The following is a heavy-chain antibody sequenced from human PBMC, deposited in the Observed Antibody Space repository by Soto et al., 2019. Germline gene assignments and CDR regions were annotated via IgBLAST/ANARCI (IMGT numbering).Heavy chain of an antibody. CDR1: GGSISSSSYY. J-gene: IGHJ6*02. V-gene: IGHV4-39*01. Sequence: PSETLSLTCTVSGGSISSSSYYWGWIRQPPGKGLEWIGSIYYSGSTYYNPSLKSRVTISVYTSKNQFSLKLSSVTAADAAVYYCARHLVCGWYRNYYGMDVWGQGTTVTVSS. CDR2: IYYSGST. CDR3: ARHLVCGWYRNYYGMDV. D-gene: IGHD6-19*01.